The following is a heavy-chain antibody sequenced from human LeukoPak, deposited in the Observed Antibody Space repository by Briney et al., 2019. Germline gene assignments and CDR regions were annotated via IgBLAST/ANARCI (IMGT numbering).Heavy chain of an antibody. J-gene: IGHJ6*03. Sequence: GGSLRFSCAASGFAFNNDAMTWVRQPPGKGLEWVSTIVGDSTIEYYADSVKGRFTISSDNSKTMLFLHMNSLRAEDTAIYYCARQPYFYYYLHVWGKGTTVTVTS. D-gene: IGHD5-18*01. CDR1: GFAFNNDA. CDR3: ARQPYFYYYLHV. V-gene: IGHV3-23*01. CDR2: IVGDSTIE.